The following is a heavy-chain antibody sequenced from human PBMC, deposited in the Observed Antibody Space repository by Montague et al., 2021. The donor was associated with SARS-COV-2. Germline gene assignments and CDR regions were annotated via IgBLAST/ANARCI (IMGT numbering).Heavy chain of an antibody. D-gene: IGHD3-22*01. CDR3: AHYYYDSSGVDY. J-gene: IGHJ4*02. Sequence: PALVKPTQTLTLTCTFSGFSLSPSGVDVGWIRQPPGKALEWLALIYWDDDKRYSPSLKSRPTITKDTSKNQVVLTMTNMDPVDTATYYCAHYYYDSSGVDYWGRGTLVTVSS. CDR1: GFSLSPSGVD. CDR2: IYWDDDK. V-gene: IGHV2-5*02.